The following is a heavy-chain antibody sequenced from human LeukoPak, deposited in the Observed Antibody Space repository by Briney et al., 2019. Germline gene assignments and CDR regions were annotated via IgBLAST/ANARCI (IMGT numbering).Heavy chain of an antibody. Sequence: GGSLRLSCAASGFTFSTSRMHWVRQIPGKGLVWVSVINTDGRITVYADSVKGRFTISRDNAKNTLYLQMNSLRPEDTAVYYCVRGSTGYLIDYWGQGTLVTVSS. J-gene: IGHJ4*02. CDR1: GFTFSTSR. CDR2: INTDGRIT. CDR3: VRGSTGYLIDY. D-gene: IGHD3-22*01. V-gene: IGHV3-74*01.